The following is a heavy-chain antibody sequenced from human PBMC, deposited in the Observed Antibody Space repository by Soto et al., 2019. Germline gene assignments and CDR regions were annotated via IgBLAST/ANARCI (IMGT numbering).Heavy chain of an antibody. J-gene: IGHJ6*02. CDR1: GFTFSSYA. CDR3: ARGGILTGSNYYYYGMDV. V-gene: IGHV3-30-3*01. Sequence: GGSLRLSCAASGFTFSSYAMHWVRQAPGKGLEWVAVISYDGSNKYYADSVKGRFTISRDNSKNTLYLQMNSLRAEDTAVYYCARGGILTGSNYYYYGMDVWGQGTTVTVSS. D-gene: IGHD3-9*01. CDR2: ISYDGSNK.